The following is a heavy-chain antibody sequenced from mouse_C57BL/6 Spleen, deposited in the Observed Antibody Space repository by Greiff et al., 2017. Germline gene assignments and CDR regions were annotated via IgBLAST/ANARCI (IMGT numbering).Heavy chain of an antibody. CDR3: ALDSSGYVFAY. CDR1: GYTFTSYG. V-gene: IGHV1-81*01. CDR2: IYPRSGNT. Sequence: VHLVESGAELARPGASVKLSCKASGYTFTSYGISWVKQRTGQGLEWIGEIYPRSGNTYYNEKFKGKATLTADKSSSTAYMELRSLTSEDSAVYFCALDSSGYVFAYWGQGTLVTVSA. J-gene: IGHJ3*01. D-gene: IGHD3-2*02.